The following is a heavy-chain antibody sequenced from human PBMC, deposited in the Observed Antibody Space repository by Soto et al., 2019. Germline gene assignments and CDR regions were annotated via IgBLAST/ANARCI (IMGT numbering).Heavy chain of an antibody. CDR2: ISSSSSTI. V-gene: IGHV3-48*01. D-gene: IGHD2-2*02. CDR1: GFTFSSYS. CDR3: ARERSSTSCYRFCGMDV. J-gene: IGHJ6*02. Sequence: GSLRLSCAASGFTFSSYSMNWVRQAPGKGLEWVSYISSSSSTIYYADSVKGRFTISRDNAKNSLYLQMNSLRAEDTAVYYCARERSSTSCYRFCGMDVWGQGTTVTVSS.